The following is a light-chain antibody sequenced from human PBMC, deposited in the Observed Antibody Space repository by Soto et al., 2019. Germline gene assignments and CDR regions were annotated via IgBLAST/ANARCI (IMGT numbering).Light chain of an antibody. V-gene: IGKV1-5*03. CDR3: QQYGRSSHA. Sequence: DNHISQSPSPPSGSVGDRVTIPCRASQTISSWLAWYQQKPGKAPKLLIYDASSITSGVPARFSGSGSGTEFTLTISRLDPEDFAVYYCQQYGRSSHAFGHGTKVDIK. CDR1: QTISSW. CDR2: DAS. J-gene: IGKJ3*01.